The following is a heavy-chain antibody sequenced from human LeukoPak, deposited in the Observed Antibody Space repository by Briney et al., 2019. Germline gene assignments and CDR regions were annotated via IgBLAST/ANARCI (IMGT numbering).Heavy chain of an antibody. CDR3: ATTGTTTVMTVDY. D-gene: IGHD1-1*01. J-gene: IGHJ4*02. V-gene: IGHV4-39*01. CDR1: GDSISSSGYY. Sequence: SETLSLTCTVSGDSISSSGYYWGWIRQPPGKGLEWIGSIYYSGSTYYNPSLKSRVTMSVDTSKNQFSLKLSSVTAADTAVYYCATTGTTTVMTVDYWGQGTLVTVSS. CDR2: IYYSGST.